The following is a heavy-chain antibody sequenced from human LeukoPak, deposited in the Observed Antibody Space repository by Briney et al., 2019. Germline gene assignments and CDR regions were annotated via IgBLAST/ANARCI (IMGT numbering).Heavy chain of an antibody. CDR3: ARDEARYSSGYYPNWFDP. J-gene: IGHJ5*02. CDR1: GYTFTSYG. D-gene: IGHD3-22*01. CDR2: LTGYNGYT. V-gene: IGHV1-18*01. Sequence: GASVKVSCKASGYTFTSYGISWVRQAPGQGLEWMGWLTGYNGYTHYAHNLQGRVTMTTDTSTSTAYMELRSLRSDDTAVYYCARDEARYSSGYYPNWFDPWGQGTLVTVSS.